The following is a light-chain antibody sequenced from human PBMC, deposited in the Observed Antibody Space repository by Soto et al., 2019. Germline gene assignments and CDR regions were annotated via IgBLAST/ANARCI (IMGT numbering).Light chain of an antibody. V-gene: IGKV3-20*01. CDR2: GAS. CDR3: QQYGRLPLA. J-gene: IGKJ4*01. CDR1: QSLTNSF. Sequence: EILLTQSPGTLSLSPGDRATLSCRASQSLTNSFLAWYQQKPGQTPRLVIYGASFMATDIPDRFSGSGSGTDFTLTISRLEPEDFAVYFCQQYGRLPLAFGGGTKVEIK.